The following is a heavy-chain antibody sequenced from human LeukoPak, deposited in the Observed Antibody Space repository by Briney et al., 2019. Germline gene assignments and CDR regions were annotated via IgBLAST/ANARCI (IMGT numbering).Heavy chain of an antibody. V-gene: IGHV3-48*03. CDR3: ARDGSGWYDY. CDR1: GFTFSSYE. D-gene: IGHD6-19*01. J-gene: IGHJ4*02. Sequence: GGSLRLSCAASGFTFSSYEMNWVRQAPGKGLEWVSYISSGSTIYSADSVKGRFTISRDNAKNSLYLQMNSLRAEDTAVYYCARDGSGWYDYWGQGILVTVSS. CDR2: ISSGSTI.